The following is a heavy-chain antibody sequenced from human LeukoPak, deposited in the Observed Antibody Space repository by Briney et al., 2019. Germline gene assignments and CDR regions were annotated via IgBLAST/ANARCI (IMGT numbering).Heavy chain of an antibody. V-gene: IGHV1-2*02. CDR1: GYTFTGYY. CDR3: AQDYVTVTKFFPDAFDI. CDR2: INPNSGGT. D-gene: IGHD4-17*01. Sequence: GASVKVSCKASGYTFTGYYMHWVRQAPGQGLQWMGWINPNSGGTNYAQKFQGRVTMTRDTSISTAYMELSRLRSDDPAVYYCAQDYVTVTKFFPDAFDIWGQGTMVTVSS. J-gene: IGHJ3*02.